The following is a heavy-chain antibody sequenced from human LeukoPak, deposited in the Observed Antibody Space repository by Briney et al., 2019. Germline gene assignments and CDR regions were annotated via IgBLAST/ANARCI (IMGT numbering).Heavy chain of an antibody. J-gene: IGHJ3*01. CDR2: IYPDDSET. CDR1: GYTFSDYR. Sequence: GESLKISCKASGYTFSDYRIGWVRHLPGKGLEWMTIIYPDDSETRYSPSLQGQVTISADKSINTAYLQWSSLKASDSGMYYCARQRGYRMTKDGFDVWGQGTMVTVSA. D-gene: IGHD2-2*03. CDR3: ARQRGYRMTKDGFDV. V-gene: IGHV5-51*01.